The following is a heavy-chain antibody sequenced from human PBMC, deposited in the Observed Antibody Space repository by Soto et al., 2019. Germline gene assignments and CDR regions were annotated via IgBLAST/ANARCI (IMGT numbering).Heavy chain of an antibody. CDR1: GDSVRSSNW. CDR3: ATMKKPRGYYYGFSNAMDV. V-gene: IGHV4-4*02. D-gene: IGHD3-3*01. Sequence: PSETLSLTCAVSGDSVRSSNWWTWVRQSPGKGLEWIGEIYHLGGTNYNPSLKSRVTISVDMAKNQVSLKLSSVTAADTAVYYCATMKKPRGYYYGFSNAMDVWGQGTTVTVSS. CDR2: IYHLGGT. J-gene: IGHJ6*02.